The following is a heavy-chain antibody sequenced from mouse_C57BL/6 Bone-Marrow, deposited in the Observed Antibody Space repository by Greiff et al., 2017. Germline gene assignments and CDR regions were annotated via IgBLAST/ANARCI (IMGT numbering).Heavy chain of an antibody. D-gene: IGHD4-1*02. Sequence: EVKLMESGPGLVKPSQSLSLTCSVTGYSITSGYYWNWIRQFPGNKLEWMGYISYDGSNNYNPSLKNRISITRDTSKNQFFLKLNSVTTEDTATYYCARGSTGTRYAMDDWGQGTSVTVSS. CDR1: GYSITSGYY. J-gene: IGHJ4*01. CDR2: ISYDGSN. V-gene: IGHV3-6*01. CDR3: ARGSTGTRYAMDD.